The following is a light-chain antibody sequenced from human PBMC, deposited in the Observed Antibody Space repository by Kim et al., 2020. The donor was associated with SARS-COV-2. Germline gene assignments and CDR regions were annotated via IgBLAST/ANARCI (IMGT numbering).Light chain of an antibody. CDR2: DVS. J-gene: IGLJ3*02. Sequence: GQSITISCTGTSSDIGAYNYVSWCQQHPGKAPKLMIFDVSKRPSGVSSRFSGSKSANTASLTISGLQAEDEADYYCSSYTLSNAWVFGGGTKVTVL. V-gene: IGLV2-14*04. CDR3: SSYTLSNAWV. CDR1: SSDIGAYNY.